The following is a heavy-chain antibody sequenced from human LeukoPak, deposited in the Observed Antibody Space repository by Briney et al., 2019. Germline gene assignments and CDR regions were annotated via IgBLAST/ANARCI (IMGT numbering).Heavy chain of an antibody. CDR1: GFTFSSYA. CDR3: ARCSWRSTPEYFQY. CDR2: ISYDGSNK. J-gene: IGHJ1*01. V-gene: IGHV3-30*04. Sequence: GRSLRLSCAASGFTFSSYAMHWVRQAPGKGLEWVAVISYDGSNKYYADSVKGRFTISRDNSKNTLYLQMNSLRAEDTAVYYCARCSWRSTPEYFQYWGQGTLVTVSS. D-gene: IGHD3-10*02.